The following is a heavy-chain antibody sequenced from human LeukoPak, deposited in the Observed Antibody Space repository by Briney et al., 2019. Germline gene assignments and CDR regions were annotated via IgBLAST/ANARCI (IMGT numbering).Heavy chain of an antibody. Sequence: PSETLSLTCTVSSGSISSFYWGWIRQPPGKGLEWIASFYYSGNTYYNPSLQSGIIISVDTSRSQFFLNLNSVTAADTAVYHCTRYGDRSNREFDYWGQATLVTVCS. V-gene: IGHV4-39*01. J-gene: IGHJ4*02. CDR2: FYYSGNT. CDR1: SGSISSFY. CDR3: TRYGDRSNREFDY. D-gene: IGHD2-21*02.